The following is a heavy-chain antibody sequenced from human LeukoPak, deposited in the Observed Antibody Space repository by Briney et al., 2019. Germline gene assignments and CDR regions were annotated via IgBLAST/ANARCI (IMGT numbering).Heavy chain of an antibody. CDR3: ARGYCSSTSCYVFFDY. D-gene: IGHD2-2*01. Sequence: ASVKVSCEASGYTFTGYYMHWVRQAPGQGLEWMGWINPNSGGTNYAQKFQGRVTMTRDTSISTAYMELSRLRSDDTAVYYCARGYCSSTSCYVFFDYWGQGTLVTVSS. CDR2: INPNSGGT. CDR1: GYTFTGYY. J-gene: IGHJ4*02. V-gene: IGHV1-2*02.